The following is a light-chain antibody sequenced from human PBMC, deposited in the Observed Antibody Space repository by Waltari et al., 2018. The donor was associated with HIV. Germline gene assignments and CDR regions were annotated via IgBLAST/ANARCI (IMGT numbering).Light chain of an antibody. CDR1: SSDIGCYNY. Sequence: QSALTQPASVSGSPGQSITIPCPGTSSDIGCYNYVSWYQQHPGKAPKLMIYDVSKRPSGVSNRFSGSKSGNTASLTISGLQAEDETDYYCCSYAGSRTWVFGGGTKLTVL. CDR3: CSYAGSRTWV. V-gene: IGLV2-23*02. CDR2: DVS. J-gene: IGLJ3*02.